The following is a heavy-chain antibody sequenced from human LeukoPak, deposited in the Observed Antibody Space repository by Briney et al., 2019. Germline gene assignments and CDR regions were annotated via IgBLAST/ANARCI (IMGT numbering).Heavy chain of an antibody. Sequence: PGGSLRLSCAASGFTVSSNYMSWVRQAPGKGLEWVSVIYSGGSTYYADSVKGRFTTSRDNSKNTLYLQMNSLRAEDTAVYYCARDRVECSSTSCYVGYYYYYYMDVWGKGTTVTVSS. J-gene: IGHJ6*03. V-gene: IGHV3-53*01. D-gene: IGHD2-2*01. CDR1: GFTVSSNY. CDR3: ARDRVECSSTSCYVGYYYYYYMDV. CDR2: IYSGGST.